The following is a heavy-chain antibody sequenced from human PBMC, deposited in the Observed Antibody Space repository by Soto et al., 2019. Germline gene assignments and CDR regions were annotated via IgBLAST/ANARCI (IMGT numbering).Heavy chain of an antibody. Sequence: EASVKVYCKASGYTFTSYAMHWVRQAPGQMLEWMGWINAGNGNTKYSQKFQGRVTITRDTSASTAYMELSSLRSEDTAVYYCARSRITIFGVTSNWFDPWGQGTLVTVSS. CDR3: ARSRITIFGVTSNWFDP. CDR2: INAGNGNT. D-gene: IGHD3-3*01. CDR1: GYTFTSYA. V-gene: IGHV1-3*01. J-gene: IGHJ5*02.